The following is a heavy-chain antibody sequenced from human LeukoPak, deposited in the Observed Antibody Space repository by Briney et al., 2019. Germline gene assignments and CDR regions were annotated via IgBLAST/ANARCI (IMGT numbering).Heavy chain of an antibody. J-gene: IGHJ4*02. D-gene: IGHD5-18*01. CDR3: AKDLQLWSTQYYFDY. CDR1: GFIVSGDF. Sequence: GGSLRLSCAASGFIVSGDFMSWVRQAPGKGLEWVSVISGSGVSTYYADSVKGRFTISRDNSKNTLYLQMNSLRAEDTAVYYCAKDLQLWSTQYYFDYWGQGTPVTVSS. V-gene: IGHV3-23*01. CDR2: ISGSGVST.